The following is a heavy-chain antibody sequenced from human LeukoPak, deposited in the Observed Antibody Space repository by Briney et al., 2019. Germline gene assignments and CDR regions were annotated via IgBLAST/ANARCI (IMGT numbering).Heavy chain of an antibody. V-gene: IGHV3-33*01. CDR1: GFTFSIYG. Sequence: GGSLRLSCAASGFTFSIYGMHWVRQAPNKGLEWVAIIWNDGSNKYYADSGKGRFTISRDNSKNTLYLQMNSLRAEDTAVYYCARALFAGAFYGMDVWGQGTTVTVSS. D-gene: IGHD3-10*01. J-gene: IGHJ6*02. CDR3: ARALFAGAFYGMDV. CDR2: IWNDGSNK.